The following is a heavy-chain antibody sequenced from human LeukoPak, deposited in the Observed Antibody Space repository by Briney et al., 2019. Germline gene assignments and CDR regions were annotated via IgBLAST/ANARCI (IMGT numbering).Heavy chain of an antibody. Sequence: GGSLRLSCAASGFTFDDYGMSWVRQAPGKGLEWVSAISGSGGSTYYADSVKGRFTISRDNSKNTLYLQMNNLRAEDTAVYYCAKTIFGVVTTDAFDIWGQGTMVTVSS. J-gene: IGHJ3*02. CDR3: AKTIFGVVTTDAFDI. CDR2: ISGSGGST. D-gene: IGHD3-3*01. V-gene: IGHV3-23*01. CDR1: GFTFDDYG.